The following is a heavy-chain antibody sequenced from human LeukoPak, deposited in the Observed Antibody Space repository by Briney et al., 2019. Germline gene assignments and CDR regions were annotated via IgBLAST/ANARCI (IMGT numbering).Heavy chain of an antibody. CDR3: AASTIFGVVITYNWFDP. J-gene: IGHJ5*02. CDR1: GGTFSSYA. CDR2: IIPVFGTA. Sequence: ASVKVSCQASGGTFSSYAISWVRQAPGQGLEWMGGIIPVFGTANYAQKFQGRVTITTDESTSTAYMELSSQGSEDTAVYYCAASTIFGVVITYNWFDPWGQGTLVTVSS. V-gene: IGHV1-69*05. D-gene: IGHD3-3*01.